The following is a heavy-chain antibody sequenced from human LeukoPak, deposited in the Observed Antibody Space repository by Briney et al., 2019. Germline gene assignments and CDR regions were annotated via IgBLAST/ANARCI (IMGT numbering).Heavy chain of an antibody. Sequence: PGGSLRLSCAASGFTFSNAWMSRVRQAPGKGLEWVGRIKRKRDGETTDYAAPVKGRFTISRDDSKNTLHLQMNSLKTEDTAVYYCTTDPYSGSYNYYSGMDVWGQGTTVTVSS. V-gene: IGHV3-15*01. CDR2: IKRKRDGETT. J-gene: IGHJ6*02. CDR3: TTDPYSGSYNYYSGMDV. D-gene: IGHD1-26*01. CDR1: GFTFSNAW.